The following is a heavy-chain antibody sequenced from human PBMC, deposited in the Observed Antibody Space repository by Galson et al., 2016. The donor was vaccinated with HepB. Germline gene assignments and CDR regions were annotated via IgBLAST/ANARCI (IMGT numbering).Heavy chain of an antibody. Sequence: SLRLSCAASGYTFTGYYMHWVRQAPGKGLEWVAVISYDGSNTYYADSVKGRFTISRDNSKNTVYMEMNSLRAEDTAVYYCASLRSGSYAFDIWGQGTMVTVSS. J-gene: IGHJ3*02. CDR2: ISYDGSNT. V-gene: IGHV3-30*04. CDR3: ASLRSGSYAFDI. D-gene: IGHD3-22*01. CDR1: GYTFTGYY.